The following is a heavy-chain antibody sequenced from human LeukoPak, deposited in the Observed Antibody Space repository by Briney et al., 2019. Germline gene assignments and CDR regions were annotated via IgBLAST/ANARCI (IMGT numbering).Heavy chain of an antibody. V-gene: IGHV4-61*03. D-gene: IGHD3-10*01. CDR1: GGSISSSSYY. CDR2: VDHTGST. J-gene: IGHJ6*03. Sequence: PSETLSLTCTVSGGSISSSSYYWGWIRQPPGKGLEWIGYVDHTGSTNFNPSLNGRVSISRDTTKNLFSLRLRSVTAADTAVYFCARGADGSGSYHYYYYYMDVWGKGTTVTVSS. CDR3: ARGADGSGSYHYYYYYMDV.